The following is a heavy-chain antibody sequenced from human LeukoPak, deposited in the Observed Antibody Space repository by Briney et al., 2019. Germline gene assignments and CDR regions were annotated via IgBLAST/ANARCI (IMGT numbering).Heavy chain of an antibody. CDR1: GGTFSSYA. J-gene: IGHJ4*02. V-gene: IGHV1-69*13. CDR2: IIPIFGTA. Sequence: GASVKASCKASGGTFSSYAISWVRQAPGQGLEWMGGIIPIFGTANYAQKFQGRVTITADESTSTAYMELSSLRSEDTAVYYCAISLVLRYFDWLPGTWGQGTLVTVSS. CDR3: AISLVLRYFDWLPGT. D-gene: IGHD3-9*01.